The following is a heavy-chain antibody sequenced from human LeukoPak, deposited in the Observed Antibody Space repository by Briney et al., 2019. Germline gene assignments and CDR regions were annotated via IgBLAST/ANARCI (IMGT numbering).Heavy chain of an antibody. J-gene: IGHJ4*02. CDR1: GFTFRSYS. D-gene: IGHD6-19*01. Sequence: GSLRLSCAASGFTFRSYSMNWVRQAPGNGLEWIGETTHSGSTDYSPSLKSRVSVSVDTSKNQFSLRLTSVTAADTAVYYCARGPAYSWLRSGSVCFFDFWGQGVLVTVSS. V-gene: IGHV4-34*01. CDR3: ARGPAYSWLRSGSVCFFDF. CDR2: TTHSGST.